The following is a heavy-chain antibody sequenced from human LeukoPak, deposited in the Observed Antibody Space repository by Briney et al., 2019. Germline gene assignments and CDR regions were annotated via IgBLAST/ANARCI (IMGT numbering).Heavy chain of an antibody. CDR2: IYNSRST. D-gene: IGHD3-22*01. CDR3: ARLGYYDSSGYYEDTFAFDI. CDR1: GGSISSYY. Sequence: PSETLSLTCTVAGGSISSYYWSWIRQPPGKGLEWIGYIYNSRSTNYNPSLKSRVTISVDTSKNQFSLKLSSVTAADTAVYYCARLGYYDSSGYYEDTFAFDIWGQGTMVTVSS. V-gene: IGHV4-59*08. J-gene: IGHJ3*02.